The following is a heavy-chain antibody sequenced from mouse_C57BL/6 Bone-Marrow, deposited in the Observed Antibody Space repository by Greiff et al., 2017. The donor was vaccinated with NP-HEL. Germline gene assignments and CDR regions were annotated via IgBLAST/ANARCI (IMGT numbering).Heavy chain of an antibody. V-gene: IGHV1-50*01. CDR1: GYTFTSYW. CDR3: ARHGSSYDNDY. J-gene: IGHJ2*01. Sequence: VQLQQPGAELVKPGASVKLSCKASGYTFTSYWMQWVKQRPGQGLEWIGEIDPSDSYTNYNQKFKGKATLTVDTSSSTAYMQLSSLTSEDSAVYYCARHGSSYDNDYWGQGTTLTVSS. D-gene: IGHD1-1*01. CDR2: IDPSDSYT.